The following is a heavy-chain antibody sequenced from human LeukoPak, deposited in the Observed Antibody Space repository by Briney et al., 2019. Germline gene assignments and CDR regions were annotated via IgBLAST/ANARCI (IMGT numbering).Heavy chain of an antibody. CDR3: AKTGDPYYGSGSYGMDV. D-gene: IGHD3-10*01. J-gene: IGHJ6*02. CDR1: GYSFTSYW. Sequence: GESLKISCKGSGYSFTSYWITWVRQMPGKGLEWMARIDPSDSYTDYSPSFQGHVTISADKSISTAYLQWSSLKASDTAMYYCAKTGDPYYGSGSYGMDVWGQGTMVTVSS. V-gene: IGHV5-10-1*01. CDR2: IDPSDSYT.